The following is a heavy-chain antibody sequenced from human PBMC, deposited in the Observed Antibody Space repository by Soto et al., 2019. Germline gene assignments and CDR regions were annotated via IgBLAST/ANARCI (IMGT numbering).Heavy chain of an antibody. CDR1: GXXXXXXA. V-gene: IGHV1-69*19. J-gene: IGHJ4*02. Sequence: QVQLVQSGAEMKXPGSSVKVSCXSSGXXXXXXAMNWVRQAPGQGPEWMGDISPMFGAANYAPKFQGRVTITADESTGTSYMQLSSLTSEDTALYFCAREVQVHTPAFVYWGQGTLVTVSS. CDR3: AREVQVHTPAFVY. D-gene: IGHD3-10*01. CDR2: ISPMFGAA.